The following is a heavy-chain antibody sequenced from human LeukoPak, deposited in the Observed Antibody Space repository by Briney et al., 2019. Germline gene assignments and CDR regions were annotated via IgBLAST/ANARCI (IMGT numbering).Heavy chain of an antibody. CDR2: TYSGSKWYN. CDR3: ARVDDGAFDY. Sequence: SQTLSLTCATSGASVSSNSVAWNWIRQSPSRGLEWLGRTYSGSKWYNDYAVSVKSRITINPDTSKNQFSLQLNSVTTEDTAVYFCARVDDGAFDYWGQGTLVTVSS. CDR1: GASVSSNSVA. D-gene: IGHD1-1*01. J-gene: IGHJ4*02. V-gene: IGHV6-1*01.